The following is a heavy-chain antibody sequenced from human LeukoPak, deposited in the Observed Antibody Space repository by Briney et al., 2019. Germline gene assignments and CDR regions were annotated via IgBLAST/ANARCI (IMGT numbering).Heavy chain of an antibody. J-gene: IGHJ4*02. CDR2: IYHSGST. D-gene: IGHD6-19*01. Sequence: SETLSLTCTVSGYSISSGYYWGWIRQPPGKGLEWIGIIYHSGSTYYNPSLKSRVTISVDTSKNQFSLKLSSVTAADTAVYYCARSPSRGFFRSFDYWGQGTLVTVSS. CDR1: GYSISSGYY. V-gene: IGHV4-38-2*02. CDR3: ARSPSRGFFRSFDY.